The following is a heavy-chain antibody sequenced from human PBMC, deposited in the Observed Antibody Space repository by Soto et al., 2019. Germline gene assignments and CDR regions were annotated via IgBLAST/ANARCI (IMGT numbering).Heavy chain of an antibody. D-gene: IGHD2-15*01. Sequence: QVQLVESGGGVVQPGRSLRLSCAASGFTFSSYAMHWVRQAPGKGLEWVAVISYDGSNKYYADSVKGRFTISRDNSKNTLYLQMNSLRAEDTAVYYCARVGVVVVAATDYWGQGTLVTVSS. J-gene: IGHJ4*02. V-gene: IGHV3-30-3*01. CDR1: GFTFSSYA. CDR3: ARVGVVVVAATDY. CDR2: ISYDGSNK.